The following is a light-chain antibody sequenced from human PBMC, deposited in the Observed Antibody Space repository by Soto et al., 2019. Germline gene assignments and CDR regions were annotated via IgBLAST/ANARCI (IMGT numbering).Light chain of an antibody. CDR3: CSYAGRYV. Sequence: QSALTQPRSVSGSPGQSVTISCTGTSSDVGGYNYVSWYQQHPGKAPKLMIYDVSKRPSGVPDRFSGSKSGNTASLTISGLQAEDQADYYCCSYAGRYVLGTGTKV. J-gene: IGLJ1*01. CDR2: DVS. CDR1: SSDVGGYNY. V-gene: IGLV2-11*01.